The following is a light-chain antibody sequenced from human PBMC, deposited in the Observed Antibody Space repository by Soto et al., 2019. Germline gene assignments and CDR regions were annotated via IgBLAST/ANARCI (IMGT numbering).Light chain of an antibody. CDR3: NSYTGTSSRYV. J-gene: IGLJ1*01. CDR2: DVS. V-gene: IGLV2-14*03. CDR1: SSDIGTYNY. Sequence: QSALTQPASVSGSPGQSITISCTGTSSDIGTYNYVSWYQQHPGKAPKLMIFDVSYRPSGVSNRFSGSKSDNTASLTISGLQAEDEADYYCNSYTGTSSRYVFGTGTKLTVL.